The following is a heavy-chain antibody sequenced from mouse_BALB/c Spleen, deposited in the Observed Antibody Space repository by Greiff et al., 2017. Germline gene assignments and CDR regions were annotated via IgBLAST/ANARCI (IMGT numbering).Heavy chain of an antibody. CDR3: TRDRANWVFAY. V-gene: IGHV5-6-4*01. CDR1: GFTFSSYT. Sequence: EVHLVESGGGLVKPGGSLKLSCAASGFTFSSYTMSWVRQTPEKRLEWVATISSGGSYTYYPDSVKGRFTISRDNAKNTLYLQMSSLKSEDTAMYYCTRDRANWVFAYWGQGTLVTVSA. D-gene: IGHD4-1*01. J-gene: IGHJ3*01. CDR2: ISSGGSYT.